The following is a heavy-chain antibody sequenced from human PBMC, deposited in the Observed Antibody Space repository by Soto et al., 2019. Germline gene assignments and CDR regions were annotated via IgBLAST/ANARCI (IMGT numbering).Heavy chain of an antibody. D-gene: IGHD2-15*01. CDR2: IYHSGST. Sequence: QLQLQESGSGLVKPSQTLSLTCAVSGGSITSGGYSWSWIRQPPGKGLEWIATIYHSGSTYYNPSLKRRVTISLNRSTAEFYLDLRYVTAADTAVYSCARGVVVPAIWADYFDSWGPGTLVTVSS. J-gene: IGHJ4*02. CDR3: ARGVVVPAIWADYFDS. V-gene: IGHV4-30-2*01. CDR1: GGSITSGGYS.